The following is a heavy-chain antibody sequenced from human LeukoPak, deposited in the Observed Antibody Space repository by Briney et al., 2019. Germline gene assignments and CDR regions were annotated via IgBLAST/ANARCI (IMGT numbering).Heavy chain of an antibody. D-gene: IGHD3-3*01. CDR3: ARADLRFLEWSDLPLVDAFDI. CDR2: IHYSGRT. J-gene: IGHJ3*02. V-gene: IGHV4-39*01. Sequence: SETLSLTCTVSGGSISTSSYSWGWVRQPPGRGLECIGSIHYSGRTYYNPSLKSRVIVSIDTSRNQFSLKLRSVTAADTAVYYCARADLRFLEWSDLPLVDAFDIWGQGTMVTVSS. CDR1: GGSISTSSYS.